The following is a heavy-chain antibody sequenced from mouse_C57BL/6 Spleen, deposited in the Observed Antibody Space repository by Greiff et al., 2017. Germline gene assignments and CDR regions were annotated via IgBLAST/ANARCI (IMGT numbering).Heavy chain of an antibody. CDR3: ARLEGHYYGFDY. CDR1: GYTFTDYE. D-gene: IGHD1-1*01. CDR2: IDPETGGT. Sequence: QVQLQQSGAELVRPGASVTLSCKASGYTFTDYEMHWVKQTPVHGLAWIGAIDPETGGTAYHQKFKGKAIMTADKSSSTASMELRSLTSEDSAVDYCARLEGHYYGFDYWGQGTTLTVSS. J-gene: IGHJ2*01. V-gene: IGHV1-15*01.